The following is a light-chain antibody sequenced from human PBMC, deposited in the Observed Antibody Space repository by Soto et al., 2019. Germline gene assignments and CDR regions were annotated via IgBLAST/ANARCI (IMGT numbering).Light chain of an antibody. CDR2: EVS. V-gene: IGLV2-23*02. Sequence: QSALTQPASVSGSPGQSITISCTGTSSDVGSYNLVSWYQQHPGKAPKLMIYEVSKRPSGVSNRFSGSKSGNTASLTISGLQAEDEADCYCCSYAGPWVFGGGTKLTVL. J-gene: IGLJ3*02. CDR3: CSYAGPWV. CDR1: SSDVGSYNL.